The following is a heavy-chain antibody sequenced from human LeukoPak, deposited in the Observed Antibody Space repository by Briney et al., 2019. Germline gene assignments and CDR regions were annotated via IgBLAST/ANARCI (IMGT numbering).Heavy chain of an antibody. J-gene: IGHJ4*02. CDR3: ARGYDYNYYFDY. Sequence: SETLSLTCTVSGDSIRSYCWNWIRQPPGKGLEWIGSIYYSGSTNYNPSLKSRVTISVDTSKNQLSLRLSSVTAADTAVYYCARGYDYNYYFDYWGQGTLVTVSS. CDR1: GDSIRSYC. CDR2: IYYSGST. D-gene: IGHD4-11*01. V-gene: IGHV4-59*01.